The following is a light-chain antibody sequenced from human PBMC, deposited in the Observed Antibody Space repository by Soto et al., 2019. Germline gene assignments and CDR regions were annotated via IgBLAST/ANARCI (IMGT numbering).Light chain of an antibody. Sequence: DIQLTQSPSFLSASVGDRVTLTCQASQDISNYLNWYQQKPGKAPKVLIYAASNLQSGVPSRFSGSGSGTDFTLTISSLQPEDFATYYCRQSYSTPITFGQGTRLEIK. CDR3: RQSYSTPIT. CDR2: AAS. CDR1: QDISNY. V-gene: IGKV1-39*01. J-gene: IGKJ5*01.